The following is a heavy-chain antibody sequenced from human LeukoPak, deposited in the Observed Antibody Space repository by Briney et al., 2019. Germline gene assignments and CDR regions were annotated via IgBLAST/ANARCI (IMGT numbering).Heavy chain of an antibody. D-gene: IGHD5-12*01. Sequence: SQTLSLTCTVSSGSISSGGYYWSWIRQHPGKGLEWIGYIYYSGSTYYNPSLKSRVTISVDTSKNQFSLKLSSVTAADTAVYYCARGSGYAGVFDYWGQGTLVTVSS. CDR3: ARGSGYAGVFDY. V-gene: IGHV4-31*03. CDR1: SGSISSGGYY. J-gene: IGHJ4*02. CDR2: IYYSGST.